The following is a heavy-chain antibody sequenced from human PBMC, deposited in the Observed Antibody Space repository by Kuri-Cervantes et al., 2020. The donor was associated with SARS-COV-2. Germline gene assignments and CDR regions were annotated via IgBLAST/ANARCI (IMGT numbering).Heavy chain of an antibody. Sequence: SETLSLTCAVYGGSFSGYCWSWIRQPPGKGLEWIGEINHSGSTNYNPSLKSRVTISVDTSKNQFSLKLSSVTAADTAVYYCARDGGLHEGYSYGYIDYWGQGTLVTVSS. V-gene: IGHV4-34*01. CDR1: GGSFSGYC. CDR3: ARDGGLHEGYSYGYIDY. D-gene: IGHD5-18*01. J-gene: IGHJ4*02. CDR2: INHSGST.